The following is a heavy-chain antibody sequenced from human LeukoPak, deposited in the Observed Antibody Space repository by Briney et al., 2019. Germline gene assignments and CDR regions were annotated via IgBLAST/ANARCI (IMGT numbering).Heavy chain of an antibody. Sequence: GGSLRLSCAASGFTFSSNAMHWVRQAPGKGLEWVAVIWYDGSNKYYADSVKGRFTISRDNSKNTLYLQMNSLRAEDTAVYYCAGSIAVAGAIDYWGQGTLVTVSS. CDR3: AGSIAVAGAIDY. CDR1: GFTFSSNA. J-gene: IGHJ4*02. V-gene: IGHV3-33*01. D-gene: IGHD6-19*01. CDR2: IWYDGSNK.